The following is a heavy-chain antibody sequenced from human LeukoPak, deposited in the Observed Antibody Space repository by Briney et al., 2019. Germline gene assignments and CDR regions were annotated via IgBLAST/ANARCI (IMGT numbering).Heavy chain of an antibody. CDR3: AIRSYGDYAGGFDY. CDR2: IDYSGNT. D-gene: IGHD4-17*01. Sequence: SETLSLTCTVSGDSISSYYWNWIRQPPGKGLEWIGHIDYSGNTNYNPSLKSRVTISVDTSENHFSLKLTSVTAADTAIYYCAIRSYGDYAGGFDYWGQGTLVTVSS. CDR1: GDSISSYY. J-gene: IGHJ4*02. V-gene: IGHV4-59*08.